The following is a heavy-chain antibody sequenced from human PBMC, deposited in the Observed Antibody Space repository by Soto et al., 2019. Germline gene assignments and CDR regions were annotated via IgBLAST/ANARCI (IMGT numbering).Heavy chain of an antibody. CDR1: GGTVYIYV. V-gene: IGHV1-69*11. CDR2: IIPNLGTA. D-gene: IGHD3-9*01. J-gene: IGHJ4*02. CDR3: ARTIDYDILTGYAHYYFDY. Sequence: SVEISCKSCGGTVYIYVVGGVLKAPGQGLEWMGRIIPNLGTANYAKKFQGRVTIAADESTSTAYMELNSLRAEDTAVYYCARTIDYDILTGYAHYYFDYWRQGTLVTVSS.